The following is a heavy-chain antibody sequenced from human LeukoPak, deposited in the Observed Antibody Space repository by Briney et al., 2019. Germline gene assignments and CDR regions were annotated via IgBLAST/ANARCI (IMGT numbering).Heavy chain of an antibody. Sequence: PGGSLRLSCAASGFTFSSYSMYWVRQAPGKGLEWVSYISSSSNTIHYADSVKGRFTISRDNAKNSLYLQMNSLRAEDTAVYYCARDRGDWLPRDIDYWGQGTLLTVSS. CDR3: ARDRGDWLPRDIDY. J-gene: IGHJ4*02. D-gene: IGHD2-21*02. V-gene: IGHV3-48*01. CDR1: GFTFSSYS. CDR2: ISSSSNTI.